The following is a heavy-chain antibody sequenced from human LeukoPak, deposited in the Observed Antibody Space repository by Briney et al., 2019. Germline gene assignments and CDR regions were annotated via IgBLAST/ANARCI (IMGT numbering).Heavy chain of an antibody. CDR3: ARADILTGYCDY. D-gene: IGHD3-9*01. Sequence: SQTLSLTCTGFGGSISSGSYYWSWIRQPAGKGLEWIGRIYTSGSTNYNPSLKSRVTISVDTSKNQFSLKLSSVTAADTAVYYCARADILTGYCDYWGQGTLVTVSS. J-gene: IGHJ4*02. V-gene: IGHV4-61*02. CDR1: GGSISSGSYY. CDR2: IYTSGST.